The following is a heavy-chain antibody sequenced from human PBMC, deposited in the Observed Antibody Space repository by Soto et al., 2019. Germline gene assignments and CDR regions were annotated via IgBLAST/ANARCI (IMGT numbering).Heavy chain of an antibody. D-gene: IGHD2-8*01. J-gene: IGHJ3*02. V-gene: IGHV3-23*01. Sequence: QPGGSLRLSCAASGFTFSSYAMSWVRQAPGKGLEWVSAISGSGGSTYYADSVKGRFTISRDNSKNTLYLQMNSLRAEDTAVYYCAKDRCTNGVCYTIAFDIWGRGTMVTVSS. CDR1: GFTFSSYA. CDR2: ISGSGGST. CDR3: AKDRCTNGVCYTIAFDI.